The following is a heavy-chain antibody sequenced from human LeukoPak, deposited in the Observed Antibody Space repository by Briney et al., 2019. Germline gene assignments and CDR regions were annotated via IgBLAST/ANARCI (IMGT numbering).Heavy chain of an antibody. D-gene: IGHD3-22*01. CDR2: IWYDGSDK. J-gene: IGHJ3*02. CDR3: AREDSSGYYSLDI. Sequence: GGSLRLSCAASGFTFSSYGMHWVRQAPGKGLEWVALIWYDGSDKYYADSVKGRFTISRDNSKNTLYLQMNSLRAEDTALYYCAREDSSGYYSLDIWGQGTMVTVSS. V-gene: IGHV3-33*01. CDR1: GFTFSSYG.